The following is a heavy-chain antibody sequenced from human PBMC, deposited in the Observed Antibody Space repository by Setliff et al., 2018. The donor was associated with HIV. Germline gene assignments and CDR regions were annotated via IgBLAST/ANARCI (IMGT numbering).Heavy chain of an antibody. CDR2: IYGDDST. J-gene: IGHJ3*02. V-gene: IGHV3-66*02. Sequence: GESLKISCAASTISTLSVSLNYMSWVRQAPGKGLEYVSIIYGDDSTYYADSVKGRFTIYRDNSENTLYLHMSSLRAEDTAVYYCARPHSGSYQHAFDIWGPGTMVTVSS. D-gene: IGHD1-26*01. CDR3: ARPHSGSYQHAFDI. CDR1: TISTLSVSLNY.